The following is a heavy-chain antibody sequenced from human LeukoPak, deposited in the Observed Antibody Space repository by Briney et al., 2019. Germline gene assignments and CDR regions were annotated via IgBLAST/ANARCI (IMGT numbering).Heavy chain of an antibody. V-gene: IGHV3-48*02. D-gene: IGHD2-21*01. CDR3: DCHGN. Sequence: GGSLRLSCAASGFTFSSSEMNWMRQAPGKGLEWLSSISGSSTSIYYADSVKGRFTISRDSVKNLLYLQMNSLRDEDTAVYYCDCHGNWGQGTLVTVSS. CDR1: GFTFSSSE. CDR2: ISGSSTSI. J-gene: IGHJ4*02.